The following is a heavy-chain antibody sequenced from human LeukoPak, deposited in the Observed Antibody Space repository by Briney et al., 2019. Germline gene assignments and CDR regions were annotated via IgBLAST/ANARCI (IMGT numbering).Heavy chain of an antibody. J-gene: IGHJ4*02. D-gene: IGHD3-3*01. Sequence: GGSLRLSCAASGFTFSSYAMSWVRQAPGKGLEWVSAISGSGGSTYYADSVKGRFTISRDNSKNTLYLQMNSLRAEDTAVYCCAKGDFWSGYYRSVGFDYWGQGTLVTVSS. CDR2: ISGSGGST. CDR1: GFTFSSYA. V-gene: IGHV3-23*01. CDR3: AKGDFWSGYYRSVGFDY.